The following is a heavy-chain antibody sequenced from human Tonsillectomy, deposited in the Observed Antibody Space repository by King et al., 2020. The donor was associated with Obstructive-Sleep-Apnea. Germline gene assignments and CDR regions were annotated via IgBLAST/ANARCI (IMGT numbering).Heavy chain of an antibody. CDR2: IYPGDSNT. J-gene: IGHJ4*02. CDR1: GYSFNSYW. CDR3: AKADYSSGWSTFDF. V-gene: IGHV5-51*01. Sequence: VQLVQSGAEVKKPGESLKISCKGSGYSFNSYWIGWVRQMPGKGLEWMGIIYPGDSNTRYSPSFQGQVTFSADKSISTAYLQWSSLKASATAMYYCAKADYSSGWSTFDFWGQGTLVTVSS. D-gene: IGHD6-19*01.